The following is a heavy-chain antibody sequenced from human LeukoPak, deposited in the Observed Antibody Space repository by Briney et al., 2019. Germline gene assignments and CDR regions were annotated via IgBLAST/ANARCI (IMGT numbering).Heavy chain of an antibody. CDR2: INYSGNT. CDR1: GDSISSYY. CDR3: AREGRQDYVYFDY. V-gene: IGHV4-59*01. Sequence: SETLSLTCTVSGDSISSYYWSWIRQPRGKGLEWIGYINYSGNTNYNPSLKSRVTISVDTSKNQFSLRLSSVTAADTAVYYCAREGRQDYVYFDYWGQGTLVTVSS. J-gene: IGHJ4*02. D-gene: IGHD4-17*01.